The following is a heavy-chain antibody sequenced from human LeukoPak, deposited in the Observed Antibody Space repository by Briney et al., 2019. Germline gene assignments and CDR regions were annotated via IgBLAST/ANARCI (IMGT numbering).Heavy chain of an antibody. CDR3: VKASMVLRAFDI. J-gene: IGHJ3*02. CDR2: ISSNGGST. CDR1: GFTFSSYA. Sequence: TGGSLRLSCPASGFTFSSYAMHWVRQAPGKGLEYVSAISSNGGSTYYADSVKGRFTISRDNSKNTLYLQMSSLRAEDTAVYYCVKASMVLRAFDIWGQGTMVTVSS. V-gene: IGHV3-64D*06. D-gene: IGHD4/OR15-4a*01.